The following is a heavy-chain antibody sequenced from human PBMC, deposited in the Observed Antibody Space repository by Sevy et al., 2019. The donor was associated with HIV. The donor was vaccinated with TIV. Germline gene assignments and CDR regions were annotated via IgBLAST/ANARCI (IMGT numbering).Heavy chain of an antibody. Sequence: GGSLRLSCVGSGFIFDDYGMHWVRQAPGKGLEWVALISHDGGKKYYADSVKGRFTISRDNSKNTLYMQMNTLRRDDTAAYFCTKDPPVYGDFPYGMDVWGQGTTVTVSS. CDR2: ISHDGGKK. J-gene: IGHJ6*02. CDR3: TKDPPVYGDFPYGMDV. CDR1: GFIFDDYG. V-gene: IGHV3-30*18. D-gene: IGHD4-17*01.